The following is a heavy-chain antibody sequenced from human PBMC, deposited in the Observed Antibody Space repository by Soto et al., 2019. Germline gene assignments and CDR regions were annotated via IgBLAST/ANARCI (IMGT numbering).Heavy chain of an antibody. CDR1: TFTFSTYS. Sequence: PGGSLRLSCAASTFTFSTYSMYWVRQAPGKGLEWVSSISSSSSSIYYADSLRGRFTISRDNAKNSLYLQMNSLRAEDTAMYYCAKDNGYDAATLDYWGQGTPVTSPQ. V-gene: IGHV3-21*01. CDR2: ISSSSSSI. J-gene: IGHJ4*02. D-gene: IGHD5-12*01. CDR3: AKDNGYDAATLDY.